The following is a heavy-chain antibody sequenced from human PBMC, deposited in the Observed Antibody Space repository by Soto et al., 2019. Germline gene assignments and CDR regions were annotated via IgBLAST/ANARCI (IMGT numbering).Heavy chain of an antibody. CDR1: GYNFAGYW. Sequence: PGESLKISCKGSGYNFAGYWIAWVRQMPGKGLELMGIIYPSDSDTRYRPSFQGQVTISADKSISSAYLQWSSLRTSDTAMYYCARGGVSTRTFDYWGQGTPVTVSS. CDR2: IYPSDSDT. D-gene: IGHD3-3*01. J-gene: IGHJ4*02. CDR3: ARGGVSTRTFDY. V-gene: IGHV5-51*01.